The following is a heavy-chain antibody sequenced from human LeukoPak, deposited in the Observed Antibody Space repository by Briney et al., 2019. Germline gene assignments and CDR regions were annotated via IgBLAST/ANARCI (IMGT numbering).Heavy chain of an antibody. V-gene: IGHV3-23*01. J-gene: IGHJ6*02. D-gene: IGHD3-3*01. CDR3: AREKDVGNDFWSGYPYYYYGMDV. CDR2: IRNSGDRT. Sequence: GGSLRLSCAASGFTFSNYAMSWVRQPPGKGLEWVSGIRNSGDRTYDADSVKGRFTISRDNPKNSLYLQMNSLRAEDTAVYYCAREKDVGNDFWSGYPYYYYGMDVWGQGTTVTVSS. CDR1: GFTFSNYA.